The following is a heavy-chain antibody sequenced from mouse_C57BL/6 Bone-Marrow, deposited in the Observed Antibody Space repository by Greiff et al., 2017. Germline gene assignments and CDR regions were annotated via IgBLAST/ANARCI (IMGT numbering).Heavy chain of an antibody. Sequence: DVHLVESGGGLVKPGGSLKLSCAASGFTFSDYGMHWVRQAPEQGLEWVAYISSGSSTIYYADTVKGRFTIARDNAKNTLFLQMTSLRSEDTAMYYCARTSVVGDAMDYWGQGTSVTVSS. CDR1: GFTFSDYG. CDR3: ARTSVVGDAMDY. D-gene: IGHD1-1*01. CDR2: ISSGSSTI. V-gene: IGHV5-17*01. J-gene: IGHJ4*01.